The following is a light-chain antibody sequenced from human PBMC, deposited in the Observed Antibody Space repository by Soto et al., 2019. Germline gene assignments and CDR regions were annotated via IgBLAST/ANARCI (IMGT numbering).Light chain of an antibody. Sequence: IPITQSPSPLPASTGDLGTITCRASQGISSYLAWYKQKPGKAPKLLIYAASTLQSGVPSRFSGSGSGTDFTLTISCLQYEDFATYYCQKYYSYPQKFGQGTKVDIK. CDR3: QKYYSYPQK. J-gene: IGKJ1*01. CDR2: AAS. CDR1: QGISSY. V-gene: IGKV1-8*01.